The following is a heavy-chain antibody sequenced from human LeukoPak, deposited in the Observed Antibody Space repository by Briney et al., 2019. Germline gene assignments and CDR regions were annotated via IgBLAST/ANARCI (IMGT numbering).Heavy chain of an antibody. Sequence: SQTLSLTCAISGDSVSSNSAAWNWIRQSPSSGLEWLGRTYYRSKWYYDYPVSVKSRININPDTSKNQFYLQLKSVTTEDTGVYYCARKSEGAFDIWGQGTMVTVSS. CDR2: TYYRSKWYY. J-gene: IGHJ3*02. CDR3: ARKSEGAFDI. V-gene: IGHV6-1*01. CDR1: GDSVSSNSAA.